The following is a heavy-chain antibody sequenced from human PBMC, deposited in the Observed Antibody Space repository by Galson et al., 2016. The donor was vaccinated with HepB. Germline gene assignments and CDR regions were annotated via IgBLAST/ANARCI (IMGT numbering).Heavy chain of an antibody. Sequence: SLRLSCAASGFTFDDYAMHRVRQAPGKGLEWVSGISWNSGSIDYADSVKGRFTISRDNAKNSLYLQMNSLRAEDTALYYCAKDRGTTNSRGHGMDVWGQGTTVTVSS. CDR3: AKDRGTTNSRGHGMDV. J-gene: IGHJ6*02. V-gene: IGHV3-9*01. D-gene: IGHD2/OR15-2a*01. CDR2: ISWNSGSI. CDR1: GFTFDDYA.